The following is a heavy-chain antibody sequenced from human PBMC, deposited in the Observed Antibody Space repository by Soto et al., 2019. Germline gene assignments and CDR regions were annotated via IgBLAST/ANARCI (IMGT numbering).Heavy chain of an antibody. D-gene: IGHD4-17*01. CDR2: IYHSGST. J-gene: IGHJ6*02. CDR1: GGSISSSNW. V-gene: IGHV4-4*02. Sequence: QVQLQESGPGLVKPSGTLSLTCAVSGGSISSSNWWSWVRQPPGKGLEWIGEIYHSGSTNYNPSLKSRVTISVGKSKRQFSLKLSSVTAADTAVYYCASDTGPQAYGYGDYYYYYGMDVWGQGTTVTVSS. CDR3: ASDTGPQAYGYGDYYYYYGMDV.